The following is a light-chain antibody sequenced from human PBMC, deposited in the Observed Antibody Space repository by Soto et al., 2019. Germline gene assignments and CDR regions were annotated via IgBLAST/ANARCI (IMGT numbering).Light chain of an antibody. CDR1: QSVTSY. Sequence: EIVLTQSPATLSLSPGERATLSCRASQSVTSYLAWYQQKPGQAPRLLIYDASNRATGTPARFSGSGSGTDFTLTVSSLQSEDFAIYYCQQYNNWLMLSFGGGTKVDIK. J-gene: IGKJ4*01. CDR2: DAS. V-gene: IGKV3-11*01. CDR3: QQYNNWLMLS.